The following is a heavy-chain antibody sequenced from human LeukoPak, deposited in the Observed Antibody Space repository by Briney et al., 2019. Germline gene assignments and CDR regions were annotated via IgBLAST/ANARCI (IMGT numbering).Heavy chain of an antibody. D-gene: IGHD6-6*01. Sequence: ASVKVSCKASGYTFTDYYMNWVRQAPGQGLEWMGWIHPNSGGTNYAQKFQGGVTMTRDTSISTAYMELSRLTFDDTAVYYCGRKSAARKTSEFDYWGQGTLVTVSS. CDR1: GYTFTDYY. J-gene: IGHJ4*02. V-gene: IGHV1-2*02. CDR2: IHPNSGGT. CDR3: GRKSAARKTSEFDY.